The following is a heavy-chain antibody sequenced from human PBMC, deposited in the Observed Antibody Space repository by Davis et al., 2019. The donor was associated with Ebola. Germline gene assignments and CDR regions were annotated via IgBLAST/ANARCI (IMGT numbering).Heavy chain of an antibody. D-gene: IGHD4-11*01. CDR3: TRYSNLYYYYGMDV. Sequence: GGSLRLSCTASGFTFGDYAMSWVRQAPGKGLEWVGFIRSKAYGGTTEYAASVKGRFTISRDDSKSIAYLQMNSLKTEDTAVYYCTRYSNLYYYYGMDVWGQGTTVTVSS. J-gene: IGHJ6*02. V-gene: IGHV3-49*04. CDR2: IRSKAYGGTT. CDR1: GFTFGDYA.